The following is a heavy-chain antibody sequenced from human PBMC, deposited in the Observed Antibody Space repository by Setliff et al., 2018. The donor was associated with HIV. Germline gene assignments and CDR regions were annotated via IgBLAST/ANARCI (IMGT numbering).Heavy chain of an antibody. CDR3: ARDGWDYYGSGTYPPLYYFDS. CDR2: INPSGGST. J-gene: IGHJ4*01. Sequence: ASVKVSCKASGYTFTSYYMHWVRQAPGQGLEWMGIINPSGGSTSYAQKFQGRVTMTRDTSTSTVYMELSSLRSEDTAVYYCARDGWDYYGSGTYPPLYYFDSWGQGTLVTVSS. V-gene: IGHV1-46*01. D-gene: IGHD3-10*01. CDR1: GYTFTSYY.